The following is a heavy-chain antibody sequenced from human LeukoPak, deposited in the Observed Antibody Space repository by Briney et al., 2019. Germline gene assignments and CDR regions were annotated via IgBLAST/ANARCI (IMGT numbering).Heavy chain of an antibody. V-gene: IGHV4-31*03. CDR2: IYYSGST. CDR3: ASMKLGYCSGGSCLNAFDI. CDR1: GVSISSGGYC. J-gene: IGHJ3*02. D-gene: IGHD2-15*01. Sequence: PSETLSLTCTVSGVSISSGGYCWSWIRQHPGKGLEWIGYIYYSGSTYYNPSLKSRVTISVDTSKNQFSLKLSSVTAADTAVYYCASMKLGYCSGGSCLNAFDIWGQGTMVTVSS.